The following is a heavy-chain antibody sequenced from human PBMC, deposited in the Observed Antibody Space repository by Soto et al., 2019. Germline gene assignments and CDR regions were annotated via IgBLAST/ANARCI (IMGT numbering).Heavy chain of an antibody. D-gene: IGHD3-16*01. CDR1: GGDILYNHGI. J-gene: IGHJ5*01. Sequence: HTLTHIGTISGGDILYNHGIWEWFKQSPSRGLEWLGRTYFRSKWYYDYALSVKSRITINPDTSNNQLSLQLNSVTPDDTAVYYCVRLIGNSWLDSWGQGTLVIVSS. CDR2: TYFRSKWYY. CDR3: VRLIGNSWLDS. V-gene: IGHV6-1*01.